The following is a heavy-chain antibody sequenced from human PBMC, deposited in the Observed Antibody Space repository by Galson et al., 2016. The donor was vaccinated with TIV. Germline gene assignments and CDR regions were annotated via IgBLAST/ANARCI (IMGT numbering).Heavy chain of an antibody. J-gene: IGHJ6*03. V-gene: IGHV4-59*01. CDR3: ARDKSGYDSVDYFYYYMDV. D-gene: IGHD5-12*01. CDR1: DVSINTYY. Sequence: SETLSLTCTVSDVSINTYYWSWIRQPPGKGLEWIGHIYYTGSTDYNPSLKSRVTLSIDRSRNQFSLKLSSATAADTAVYFCARDKSGYDSVDYFYYYMDVWGRGTTVTVSS. CDR2: IYYTGST.